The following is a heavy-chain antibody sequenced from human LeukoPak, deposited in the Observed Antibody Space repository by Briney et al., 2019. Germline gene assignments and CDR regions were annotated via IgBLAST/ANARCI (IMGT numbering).Heavy chain of an antibody. D-gene: IGHD4-17*01. CDR1: GYTFTSYY. CDR3: ARGYGDYYFDY. Sequence: ASVKVSCKASGYTFTSYYMHWVRQAPGQGLERMGIINPSGGSTSYAQKFQGRVTMTGDTSTSTVYMELSSLRSEDTAVYYCARGYGDYYFDYWGQGTLVTVSS. CDR2: INPSGGST. J-gene: IGHJ4*02. V-gene: IGHV1-46*01.